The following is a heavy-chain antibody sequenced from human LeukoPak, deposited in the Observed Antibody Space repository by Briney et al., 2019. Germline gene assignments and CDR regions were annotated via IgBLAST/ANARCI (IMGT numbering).Heavy chain of an antibody. J-gene: IGHJ5*02. D-gene: IGHD1-26*01. CDR3: ARGRGSGSFRGCLDP. V-gene: IGHV4-34*01. Sequence: SETLSLTCAIYGGSSSGYYWNWIRQPPGKGLEWIGEINQSGSTNYNPSLNSRLTMSVATSKNQFSLNLSSVTAADAAVYYCARGRGSGSFRGCLDPWGQGTLVTVSS. CDR1: GGSSSGYY. CDR2: INQSGST.